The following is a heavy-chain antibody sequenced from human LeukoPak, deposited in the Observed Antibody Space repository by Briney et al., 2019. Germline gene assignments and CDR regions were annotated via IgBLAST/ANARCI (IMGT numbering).Heavy chain of an antibody. V-gene: IGHV4-34*01. CDR3: ARHPHYYYGSDDAFDI. Sequence: SETLSLTCAVYGGSFSGYYWSWIRQPPGKGLEWIGEINHSGSTNYNPSLKSRVTISVDTSKNQFSLKLSSVTAADTAVYYCARHPHYYYGSDDAFDIWGQGTMVTVSS. CDR1: GGSFSGYY. CDR2: INHSGST. D-gene: IGHD3-10*01. J-gene: IGHJ3*02.